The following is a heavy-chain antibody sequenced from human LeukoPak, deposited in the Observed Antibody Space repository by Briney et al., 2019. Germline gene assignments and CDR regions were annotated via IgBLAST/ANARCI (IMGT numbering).Heavy chain of an antibody. CDR2: IKQDGSEK. J-gene: IGHJ4*02. Sequence: GRCLRISCASDDSSISSRWISLVRQAPGKGLEWVANIKQDGSEKYYVDSVEGRFTISRDNAKNSLYLQMNSLRAEDTAVYYCARLLWFGESFDYWGQGTLVTVSS. CDR1: DSSISSRW. V-gene: IGHV3-7*05. CDR3: ARLLWFGESFDY. D-gene: IGHD3-10*01.